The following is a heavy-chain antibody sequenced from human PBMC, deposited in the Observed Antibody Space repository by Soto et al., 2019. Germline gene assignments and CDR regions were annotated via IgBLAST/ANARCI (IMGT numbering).Heavy chain of an antibody. Sequence: QVQLVESGGGVVQPGKSLRLSCAASGFSFSESGMEWFRQAPGKGLEWVAAIWYDGSETYYGDYVKGRFTISRDNSKNTLYLQMSGLRAEDTAVYYCATFLAVAGTHHWGQGTLVTVSS. V-gene: IGHV3-33*01. CDR1: GFSFSESG. CDR2: IWYDGSET. D-gene: IGHD6-19*01. CDR3: ATFLAVAGTHH. J-gene: IGHJ1*01.